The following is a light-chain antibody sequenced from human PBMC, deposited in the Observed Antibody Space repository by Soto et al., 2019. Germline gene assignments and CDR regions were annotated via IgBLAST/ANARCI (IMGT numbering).Light chain of an antibody. CDR1: NLGTNS. CDR2: DGR. V-gene: IGLV3-21*02. Sequence: SYDLTQPPSVSVSPGQTGIITCGGNNLGTNSLHWYQQKPGQAPVLVVYDGRDRPSGVPERFSGSSSGNTATLTITRVEAGDEAVYHCQVWDSRSDHYVFGTGTKVTVL. CDR3: QVWDSRSDHYV. J-gene: IGLJ1*01.